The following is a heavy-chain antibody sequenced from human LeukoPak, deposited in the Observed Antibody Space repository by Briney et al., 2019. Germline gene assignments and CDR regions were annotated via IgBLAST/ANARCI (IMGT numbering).Heavy chain of an antibody. Sequence: QPGGSLRLSCAASGFTFSSYAMSWVRQAPGKGLEWVSAISGSGGSTYYADSVKGRFTISRDNSKNTLYLQMNSLRAEDTAVYYCAKDGMGAFLEWLPFDYWGQGTLVTVSS. CDR2: ISGSGGST. CDR1: GFTFSSYA. V-gene: IGHV3-23*01. J-gene: IGHJ4*02. D-gene: IGHD3-3*02. CDR3: AKDGMGAFLEWLPFDY.